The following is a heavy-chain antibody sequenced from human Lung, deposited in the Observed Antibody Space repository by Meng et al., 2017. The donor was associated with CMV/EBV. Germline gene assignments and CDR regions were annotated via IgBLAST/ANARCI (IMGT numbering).Heavy chain of an antibody. CDR2: ISAYNGNT. D-gene: IGHD1-26*01. J-gene: IGHJ4*02. CDR1: GYTFTNYG. Sequence: QAQLVQSGGEVKKPGASVKVSFNASGYTFTNYGITWVRQAPGQGLEWMGWISAYNGNTNYAQTLQGRLTMTTDTSTSTAYMELRSLRSDDTAVYYCARVEVGITSGDYWGQGTLVTVSS. CDR3: ARVEVGITSGDY. V-gene: IGHV1-18*01.